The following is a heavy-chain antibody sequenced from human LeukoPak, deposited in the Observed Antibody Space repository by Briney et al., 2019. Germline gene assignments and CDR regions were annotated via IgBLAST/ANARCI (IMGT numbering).Heavy chain of an antibody. V-gene: IGHV3-30-3*01. D-gene: IGHD6-19*01. CDR1: GFTFSTYA. Sequence: GGSLRLSCAASGFTFSTYAMHWVRQAPGKGLEWVAVISSDGSNKYYADSVKGRFTISRDNSKNTLYLQMNSLRAEDTAVYYCAKGGIAVAGDAFDIWGQGTMVTVSS. CDR2: ISSDGSNK. CDR3: AKGGIAVAGDAFDI. J-gene: IGHJ3*02.